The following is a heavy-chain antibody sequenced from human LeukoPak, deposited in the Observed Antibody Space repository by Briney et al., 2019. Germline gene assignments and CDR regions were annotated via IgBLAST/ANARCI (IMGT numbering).Heavy chain of an antibody. CDR2: IWYDGSHT. CDR3: ARNPVRNAYYRDSTRY. Sequence: GGSLSLSCEGSGFTFSDYGLHWVRQAPGRGLEWVALIWYDGSHTYYADSVKGRFTISRDNSKNTLYLQMNSLRAEDTALYYCARNPVRNAYYRDSTRYWGQGTLVTVSS. J-gene: IGHJ4*02. D-gene: IGHD3-16*01. V-gene: IGHV3-33*01. CDR1: GFTFSDYG.